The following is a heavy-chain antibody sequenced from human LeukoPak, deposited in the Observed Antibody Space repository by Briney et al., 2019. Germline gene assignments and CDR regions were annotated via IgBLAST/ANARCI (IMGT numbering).Heavy chain of an antibody. CDR2: INPNSGGT. Sequence: ASVKVSCKASGYTFTGYYMHWVRQAPGQGLEWMGWINPNSGGTNYAQKFQGRVTMTRDTSISTAYMELSRLRSDDTAVYYCARDLGPYCSSTSCYRRGLFDYWGQGTLVTVSS. V-gene: IGHV1-2*02. CDR1: GYTFTGYY. D-gene: IGHD2-2*02. J-gene: IGHJ4*02. CDR3: ARDLGPYCSSTSCYRRGLFDY.